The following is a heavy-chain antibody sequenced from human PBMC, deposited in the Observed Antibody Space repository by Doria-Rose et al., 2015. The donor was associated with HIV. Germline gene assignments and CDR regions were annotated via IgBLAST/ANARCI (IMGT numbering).Heavy chain of an antibody. CDR3: ARIKSSRWYHKYYFDF. CDR1: GVSLSSPGMG. V-gene: IGHV2-26*01. D-gene: IGHD6-13*01. J-gene: IGHJ4*02. Sequence: SGPVLVKPTETLTPTCTVSGVSLSSPGMGVSWIRQPPGKALEWLANIFSDDVRSYKTSLKSRLTISRGTFKSQVVLTMTDMDPVDTATYYCARIKSSRWYHKYYFDFWGQGTPVIVSA. CDR2: IFSDDVR.